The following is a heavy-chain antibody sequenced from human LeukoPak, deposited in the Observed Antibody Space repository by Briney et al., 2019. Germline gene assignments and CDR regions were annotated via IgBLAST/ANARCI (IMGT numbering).Heavy chain of an antibody. CDR3: ARDWSGYSSGWYAY. Sequence: GGSLRLSCAASGFTFSSYGMHWVRQAPGKGLEWVAFIRYDGSNKYYADSVKGRFTISRDNSKNTLYLQMNSLRAEDTAVYYCARDWSGYSSGWYAYWGHGTLVTVSS. J-gene: IGHJ5*01. CDR1: GFTFSSYG. D-gene: IGHD6-19*01. CDR2: IRYDGSNK. V-gene: IGHV3-30*02.